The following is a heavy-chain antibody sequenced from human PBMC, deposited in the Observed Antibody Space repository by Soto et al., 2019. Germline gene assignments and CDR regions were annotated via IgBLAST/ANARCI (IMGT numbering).Heavy chain of an antibody. CDR2: IKDGGYT. V-gene: IGHV4-34*01. CDR3: ARGQEGVVATH. CDR1: GGSLSGYY. D-gene: IGHD5-12*01. Sequence: QVQLQQWGAGLLKPSETLSLNCAVNGGSLSGYYWSWIRQPPGKGLEWIGEIKDGGYTNYSPSLKSRATISSDPSNNQFSLRLTSVTAADTGLYYCARGQEGVVATHWDQGALVTVSS. J-gene: IGHJ4*02.